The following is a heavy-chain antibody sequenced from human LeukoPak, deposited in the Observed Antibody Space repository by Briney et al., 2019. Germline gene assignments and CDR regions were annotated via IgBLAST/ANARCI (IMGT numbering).Heavy chain of an antibody. CDR3: ARYSGTYRDY. V-gene: IGHV3-21*04. D-gene: IGHD1-26*01. CDR2: ITGSSSYI. CDR1: GLTFSSSN. J-gene: IGHJ4*02. Sequence: GGSPRLSCAASGLTFSSSNMNWVRQAPGKGLEWVSSITGSSSYILYADSVKGRFTISRDNAKNSLYLQLNSLRAEDTAVYYCARYSGTYRDYWGQGTLVTVSS.